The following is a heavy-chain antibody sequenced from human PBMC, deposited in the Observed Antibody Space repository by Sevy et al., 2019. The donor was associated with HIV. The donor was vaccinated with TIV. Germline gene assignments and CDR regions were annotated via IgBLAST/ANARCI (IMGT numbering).Heavy chain of an antibody. CDR3: ARRAAGRQYFDY. D-gene: IGHD6-13*01. J-gene: IGHJ4*02. CDR1: GFTFSSYA. CDR2: ISYDGSNK. V-gene: IGHV3-30*04. Sequence: GGSLRLSCAASGFTFSSYAMHWVRQAPGKGLEWVAVISYDGSNKYYADSVKGRFTISRDNSKNTLYLQMNSLRAEDTAVYNWARRAAGRQYFDYWGQGTLVTVSS.